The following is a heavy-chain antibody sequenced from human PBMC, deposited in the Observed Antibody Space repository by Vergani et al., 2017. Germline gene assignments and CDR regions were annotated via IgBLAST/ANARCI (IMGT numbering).Heavy chain of an antibody. J-gene: IGHJ2*01. V-gene: IGHV4-31*03. CDR2: IYYSGST. D-gene: IGHD1-14*01. CDR3: ARASITGTTSGIAYWYFDL. CDR1: GGSISSGGYY. Sequence: QVQLQESGPGLVKPSQTLSLTCTVSGGSISSGGYYWSWIRQHPGKGLEWIGYIYYSGSTYYNPSLKSRVTISVDTSKNQFSLKLSSVTAADTAVYYCARASITGTTSGIAYWYFDLWGRGTLVTVSS.